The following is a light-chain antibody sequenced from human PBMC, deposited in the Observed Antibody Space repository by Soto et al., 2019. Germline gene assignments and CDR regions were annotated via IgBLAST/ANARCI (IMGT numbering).Light chain of an antibody. J-gene: IGLJ1*01. Sequence: QSALTQPPSASGSPGQSVTFSCTGTSSDVGGYNYVSWYQQHPGKAPKLMIYEVSKRPSGVPDRFSGSKSGNTASLTVSGLQAEDEADYYCISYAGSNLLYVFGTGTKVTVL. CDR2: EVS. CDR3: ISYAGSNLLYV. V-gene: IGLV2-8*01. CDR1: SSDVGGYNY.